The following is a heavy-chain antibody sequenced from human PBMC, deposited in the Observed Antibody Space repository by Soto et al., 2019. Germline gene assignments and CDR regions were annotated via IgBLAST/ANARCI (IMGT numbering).Heavy chain of an antibody. V-gene: IGHV3-23*01. J-gene: IGHJ5*02. CDR2: ISGSGGST. CDR3: ASHTITMVRGVDLWDDP. CDR1: GFTFSSYA. Sequence: GGSLRLSCAASGFTFSSYAMSWVRQAPGKGLEWVSAISGSGGSTYYADSVKGRFTISRDNSKNTLYLQMNSLRAEDTAVYYCASHTITMVRGVDLWDDPWGQGTLVTVSS. D-gene: IGHD3-10*01.